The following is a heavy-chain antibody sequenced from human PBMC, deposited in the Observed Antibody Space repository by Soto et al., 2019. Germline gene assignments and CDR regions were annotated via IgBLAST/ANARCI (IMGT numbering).Heavy chain of an antibody. V-gene: IGHV2-26*01. D-gene: IGHD3-10*01. Sequence: QVTLKESGPVLVRPTETLTLTCTVSGFSLNNARVGVSWIRQPPGKALEWLAHILSNDGISYSTSLKTRLSISKDTSKSQVVLTMTNMDPVDTATYYCARMLAVNYYYYYMDVWGKGTTVTVSS. CDR1: GFSLNNARVG. CDR3: ARMLAVNYYYYYMDV. CDR2: ILSNDGI. J-gene: IGHJ6*03.